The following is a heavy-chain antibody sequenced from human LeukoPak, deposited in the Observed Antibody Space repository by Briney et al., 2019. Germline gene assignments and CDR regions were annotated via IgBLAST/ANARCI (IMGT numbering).Heavy chain of an antibody. CDR1: GYTFTGYY. V-gene: IGHV1-2*02. Sequence: ALVKVSCKASGYTFTGYYIHWVRQAPGQGLEWMGWINPNSGGTNYAQKFQGRVTMTRDTSISTAYIELSRLRSDDTALYYCARHRGTSDTFDIWGQGTMVTVSS. D-gene: IGHD1-1*01. J-gene: IGHJ3*02. CDR3: ARHRGTSDTFDI. CDR2: INPNSGGT.